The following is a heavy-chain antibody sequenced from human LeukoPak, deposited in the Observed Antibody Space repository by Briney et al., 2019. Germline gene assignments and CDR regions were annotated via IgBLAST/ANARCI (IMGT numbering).Heavy chain of an antibody. Sequence: PSETLSLTCTVSGGSISSYYWSWIRQPPGKGLEWIGYIYYSGSTNYNPSLKSRVTISVDTSKNQFSLKLSSVTAADTAVYYCARDLYDILTGYGWFDPWDHGTLVTVSS. J-gene: IGHJ5*02. D-gene: IGHD3-9*01. CDR2: IYYSGST. CDR3: ARDLYDILTGYGWFDP. V-gene: IGHV4-59*01. CDR1: GGSISSYY.